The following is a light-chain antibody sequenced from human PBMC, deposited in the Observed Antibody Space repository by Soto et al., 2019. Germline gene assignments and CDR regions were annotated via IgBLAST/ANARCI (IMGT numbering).Light chain of an antibody. CDR3: QQRSNWPPGKLT. J-gene: IGKJ4*01. CDR1: QSVSSY. Sequence: EIVLTQSPATLSLSPGERATLSGRASQSVSSYLDWYQQKPGQAPRLLIYDASNRATGIPARFSGSGSGTDFTLTISSLEPEDFAVYYCQQRSNWPPGKLTFGGGTKVEIK. CDR2: DAS. V-gene: IGKV3-11*01.